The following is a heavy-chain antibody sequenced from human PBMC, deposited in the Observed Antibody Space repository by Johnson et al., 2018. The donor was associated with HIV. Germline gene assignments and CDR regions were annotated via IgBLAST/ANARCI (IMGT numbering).Heavy chain of an antibody. V-gene: IGHV3-33*01. Sequence: VQLVESGGGVVQPGGSLRLSCAASGFTFSSYGMHWVRQAPGKGLEWVAVISYDGSNKYYADSVKGRFTISRDNAKNSLFLQMNSLRAEDTALYYCARVSDDYGGNPAAWGAFDIWGQGTMVTVSS. CDR2: ISYDGSNK. CDR1: GFTFSSYG. J-gene: IGHJ3*02. D-gene: IGHD4-23*01. CDR3: ARVSDDYGGNPAAWGAFDI.